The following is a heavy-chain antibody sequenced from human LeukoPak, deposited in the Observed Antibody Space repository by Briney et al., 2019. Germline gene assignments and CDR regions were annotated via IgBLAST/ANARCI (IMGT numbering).Heavy chain of an antibody. V-gene: IGHV4-39*01. Sequence: SETLSLTCTVSFNSIRSSSYYWGWIRQFPGKGLEWIGYIYYTGSTYYSSSLKSRVTISVDTSNNQFSLRLNSATAADTAVYYCASRYYYDSSGYFLYWGQGTLVTVSS. CDR1: FNSIRSSSYY. J-gene: IGHJ4*02. CDR3: ASRYYYDSSGYFLY. D-gene: IGHD3-22*01. CDR2: IYYTGST.